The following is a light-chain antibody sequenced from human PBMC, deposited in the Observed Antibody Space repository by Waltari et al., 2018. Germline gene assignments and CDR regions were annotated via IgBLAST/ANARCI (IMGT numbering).Light chain of an antibody. CDR2: HTS. J-gene: IGKJ4*01. Sequence: EVVLTQSPATLSLSPGETATLSCRASQSVYTFLAWYQQKPGQAPRHLIYHTSKRATATPARFSGSGSGTDFTLTISSLEPEDSAVYFCQQRANWPPLTFGGGTKVEIK. CDR3: QQRANWPPLT. CDR1: QSVYTF. V-gene: IGKV3-11*01.